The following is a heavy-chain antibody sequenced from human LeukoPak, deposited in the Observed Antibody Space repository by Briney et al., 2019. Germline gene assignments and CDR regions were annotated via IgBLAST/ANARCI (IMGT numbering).Heavy chain of an antibody. J-gene: IGHJ4*02. CDR1: GGTFSSYG. D-gene: IGHD3-9*01. V-gene: IGHV1-18*01. CDR2: ISAYNGNT. CDR3: ARDRDVLRYFDWLLPFDY. Sequence: ASVKVSCKASGGTFSSYGISWVRQAPGQGLEWMGWISAYNGNTNYAQKLQGRATMTTDTSTSTAYMELRSLRSDDTAMYYCARDRDVLRYFDWLLPFDYWGQGTLVTVSS.